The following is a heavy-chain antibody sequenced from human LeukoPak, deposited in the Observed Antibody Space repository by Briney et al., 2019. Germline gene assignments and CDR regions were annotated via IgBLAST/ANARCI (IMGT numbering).Heavy chain of an antibody. D-gene: IGHD2-21*01. J-gene: IGHJ3*02. CDR1: GFTFSSYE. V-gene: IGHV3-48*03. Sequence: PGGSLRLSCAASGFTFSSYEMNWVRQAPGKGLEWVSYISSSGSTIYYADSVKGRFTISRDNAKNSLYLQMNSLRAEDTAVYYCARRSILNAFDIWGQGTMVTVSS. CDR2: ISSSGSTI. CDR3: ARRSILNAFDI.